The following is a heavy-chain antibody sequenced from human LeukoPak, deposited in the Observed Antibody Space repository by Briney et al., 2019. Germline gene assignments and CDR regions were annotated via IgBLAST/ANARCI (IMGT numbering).Heavy chain of an antibody. V-gene: IGHV4-30-2*01. D-gene: IGHD5-18*01. CDR2: IYHSGST. CDR3: ARVGYSYGFDY. Sequence: PSETLSLTCAVSGSSISSGGYSWSWIRQPPGKGLEWIGYIYHSGSTYYNPSLKSRVTISVDRSKNQFSLKLSSVTAADTAVYYCARVGYSYGFDYWGQGTLVTVSS. CDR1: GSSISSGGYS. J-gene: IGHJ4*02.